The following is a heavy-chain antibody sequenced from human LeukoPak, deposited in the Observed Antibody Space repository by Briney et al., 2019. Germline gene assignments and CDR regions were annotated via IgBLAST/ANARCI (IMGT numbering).Heavy chain of an antibody. CDR2: IFGSGGSA. Sequence: GGSLRLSCAASGFTFGSYAMYWVRQAPGKGLEWVSGIFGSGGSAHYADSVKGRFTISRDNSKNTVYLQMNSLRAEDTAVYYCARDGGVSGYDLLDYWGQGTLVTVSS. J-gene: IGHJ4*02. D-gene: IGHD5-12*01. V-gene: IGHV3-23*01. CDR1: GFTFGSYA. CDR3: ARDGGVSGYDLLDY.